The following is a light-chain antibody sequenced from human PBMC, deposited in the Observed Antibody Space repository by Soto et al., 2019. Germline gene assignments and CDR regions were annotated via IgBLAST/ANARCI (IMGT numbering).Light chain of an antibody. CDR2: DAS. Sequence: DIQLTQSPSFLSVSVGDRVTITCRASQGISGRLTWYQQKPGKAPNLLIYDASTLQSGVPSRFSGSGSGTEFTLTISSLQPEDFAVYYCQQYNSWPLTFGGGTKVEIK. CDR3: QQYNSWPLT. V-gene: IGKV1-9*01. CDR1: QGISGR. J-gene: IGKJ4*01.